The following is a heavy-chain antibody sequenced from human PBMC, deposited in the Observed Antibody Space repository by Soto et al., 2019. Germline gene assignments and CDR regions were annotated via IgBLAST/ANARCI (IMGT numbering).Heavy chain of an antibody. D-gene: IGHD3-22*01. J-gene: IGHJ4*02. Sequence: GGSLRLSCAASGFSFDDYAMHWVRQAPGKGLEWVTGISWNSGTIGYADSVRGRFTISRDNAKNSLYLQMNSLRAEDTALYYCAREDAYYYDSSGHIDYWGQGTLVTVSS. CDR2: ISWNSGTI. CDR3: AREDAYYYDSSGHIDY. CDR1: GFSFDDYA. V-gene: IGHV3-9*01.